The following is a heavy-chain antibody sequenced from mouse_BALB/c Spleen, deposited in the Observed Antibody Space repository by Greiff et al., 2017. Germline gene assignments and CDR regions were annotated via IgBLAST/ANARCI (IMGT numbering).Heavy chain of an antibody. CDR2: INPNNGGT. CDR1: GYTFTDYN. V-gene: IGHV1-18*01. J-gene: IGHJ3*01. CDR3: ARRADSSGYPWFAY. Sequence: VQLKQSGPELVKPGASVKIPCKASGYTFTDYNMDWVKQSHGKSLEWIGDINPNNGGTIYNQKFKGKATLTVDKSSSTAYMELRSLTSEDTAVYYCARRADSSGYPWFAYWGQGTLVTVSA. D-gene: IGHD3-2*01.